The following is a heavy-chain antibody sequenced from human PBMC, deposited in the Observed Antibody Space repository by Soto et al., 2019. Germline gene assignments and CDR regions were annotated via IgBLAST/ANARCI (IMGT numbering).Heavy chain of an antibody. J-gene: IGHJ6*02. Sequence: QVQLQESGPGLGKPSETLSLTCTVSGASISNAYWSWIRQAAGKRLEWIGRIHSSGTFNYNPSLKSRVSISRDTSKKQISLKLSSVTAADTAVYYCARDNIVSKGYGMDVWGQGTTVTVSS. CDR2: IHSSGTF. CDR3: ARDNIVSKGYGMDV. CDR1: GASISNAY. V-gene: IGHV4-4*07. D-gene: IGHD5-12*01.